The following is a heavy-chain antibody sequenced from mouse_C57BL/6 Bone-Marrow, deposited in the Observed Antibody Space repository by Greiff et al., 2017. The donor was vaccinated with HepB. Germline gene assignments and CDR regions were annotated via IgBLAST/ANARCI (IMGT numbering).Heavy chain of an antibody. V-gene: IGHV3-6*01. CDR2: LSYDGSN. CDR1: GYSITSGYY. CDR3: AREEGLTGTDFDY. J-gene: IGHJ2*01. Sequence: EVHLVESGPGLVKPSQSLSLTCSVTGYSITSGYYWNWIRQFPGNKLEWMGYLSYDGSNNYNPSLKNRISITRDTSKNQFFLKLNSVTTEDTATYYGAREEGLTGTDFDYEGQGTTLTVSS. D-gene: IGHD4-1*01.